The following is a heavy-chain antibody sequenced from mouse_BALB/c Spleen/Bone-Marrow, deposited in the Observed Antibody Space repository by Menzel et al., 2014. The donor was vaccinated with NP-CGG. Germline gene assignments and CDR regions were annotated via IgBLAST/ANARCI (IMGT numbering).Heavy chain of an antibody. CDR3: ARRTRAMDE. V-gene: IGHV1-59*01. CDR2: LDPSTSET. CDR1: DYTFTPYW. Sequence: QVQLQQPGPDLVRPGSSVKMSCKASDYTFTPYWMHWLQQRPGQGLEWIGMLDPSTSETRLNQKFKDKATLIVDTSSNTAYRQLSSRTSEDSAVYYGARRTRAMDEWGQGTPVTGAS. J-gene: IGHJ4*01.